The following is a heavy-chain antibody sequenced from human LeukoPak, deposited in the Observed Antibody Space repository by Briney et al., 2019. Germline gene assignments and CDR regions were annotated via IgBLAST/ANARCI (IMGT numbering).Heavy chain of an antibody. V-gene: IGHV3-23*01. J-gene: IGHJ4*02. CDR2: ISGSGGST. CDR1: GGSISNYY. D-gene: IGHD2-15*01. CDR3: AKVVVAFYYFDH. Sequence: ETLSLTCTVSGGSISNYYWSWIRQPPGKGLEWVSAISGSGGSTYYADSVKGRFTISRDNSKNTLYLQMNSLRAEDTAVYYCAKVVVAFYYFDHWGQGTLVTVSS.